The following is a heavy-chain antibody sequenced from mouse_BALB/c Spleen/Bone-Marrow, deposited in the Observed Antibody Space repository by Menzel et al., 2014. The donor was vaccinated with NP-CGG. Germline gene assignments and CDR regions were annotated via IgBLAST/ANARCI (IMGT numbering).Heavy chain of an antibody. V-gene: IGHV1-5*01. J-gene: IGHJ4*01. Sequence: VKLVESGTVLARPGASVKMSCKASGYSFTRYWMHWVKQRPGQGLEWIGAIYPGNSDTSYNQKFKGKAKLTAVTSASTAYMELSSLTNEDSAVYYCTRGAYYDYSYYAMDYWGQGTSVTVSS. CDR3: TRGAYYDYSYYAMDY. CDR1: GYSFTRYW. CDR2: IYPGNSDT. D-gene: IGHD2-4*01.